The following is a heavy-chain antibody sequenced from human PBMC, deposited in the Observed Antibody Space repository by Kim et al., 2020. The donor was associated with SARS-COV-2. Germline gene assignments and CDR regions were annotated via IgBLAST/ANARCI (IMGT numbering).Heavy chain of an antibody. CDR2: IYYSGST. CDR3: ARDRRIAPKV. Sequence: SETLSLTCTVSGGSISSSSYYSGWIRQPPGKGLEWIGSIYYSGSTYYNPSLKSRVTISVDTSKNQFSLKLSSVTAADTAVYYCARDRRIAPKVWGQGTLVT. J-gene: IGHJ4*02. CDR1: GGSISSSSYY. D-gene: IGHD6-13*01. V-gene: IGHV4-39*07.